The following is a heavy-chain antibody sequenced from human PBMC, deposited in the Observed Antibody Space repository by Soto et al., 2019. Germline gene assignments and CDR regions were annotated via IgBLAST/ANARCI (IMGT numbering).Heavy chain of an antibody. CDR3: TRNTCSSTSCYDY. D-gene: IGHD2-2*01. CDR1: GFTFSGSA. Sequence: EVQLVESGGGLVQPRGSLKLSCAASGFTFSGSAMHWVRQASGKGLEWVGRIRSKANSYATAYAASAKGRFTISRDDSKNTAYLQMNSLKTEDTAVYYCTRNTCSSTSCYDYWGQGTLVTVSS. J-gene: IGHJ4*02. CDR2: IRSKANSYAT. V-gene: IGHV3-73*02.